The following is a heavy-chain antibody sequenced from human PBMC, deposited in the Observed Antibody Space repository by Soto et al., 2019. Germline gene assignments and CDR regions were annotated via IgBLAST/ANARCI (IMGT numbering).Heavy chain of an antibody. Sequence: RASVKVSCTASGGTFSSYAISWVRQAPGQGLEWMGGIIPIFGTANYAQKFQGRVTITADESTSTAYMELSSLRSEDTAVYYCARPDTAMAHYYYYGMDVWGQGTTVTVSS. J-gene: IGHJ6*02. D-gene: IGHD5-18*01. CDR2: IIPIFGTA. CDR1: GGTFSSYA. CDR3: ARPDTAMAHYYYYGMDV. V-gene: IGHV1-69*01.